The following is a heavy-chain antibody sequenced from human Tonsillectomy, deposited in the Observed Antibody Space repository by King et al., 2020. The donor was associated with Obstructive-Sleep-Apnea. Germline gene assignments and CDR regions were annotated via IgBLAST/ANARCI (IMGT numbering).Heavy chain of an antibody. Sequence: QLQESGPGLAKASETLSLTCSVSGDSISSYYWSWIRQPPGKGLEWIGDIYNSGSTNYNPSLKSRVTISVDTSKNQFSLKLSSVTDADTAVYYCASRGYSSLYFDYWGQGTLVTVSS. D-gene: IGHD6-13*01. J-gene: IGHJ4*02. V-gene: IGHV4-59*08. CDR1: GDSISSYY. CDR3: ASRGYSSLYFDY. CDR2: IYNSGST.